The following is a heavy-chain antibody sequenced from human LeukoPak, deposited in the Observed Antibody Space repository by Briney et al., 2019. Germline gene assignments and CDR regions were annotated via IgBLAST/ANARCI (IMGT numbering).Heavy chain of an antibody. CDR2: ISAYNGNT. CDR3: VRGGALGVATIGGY. D-gene: IGHD5-12*01. J-gene: IGHJ4*02. Sequence: ASVKVSCKASGYTFTSYGISWVRQAPGHGLEWRGWISAYNGNTNYAQKLQGRVTITTDTSTSTAYMELRSLRSDDPAVYSCVRGGALGVATIGGYWGQGTLVTVSS. V-gene: IGHV1-18*01. CDR1: GYTFTSYG.